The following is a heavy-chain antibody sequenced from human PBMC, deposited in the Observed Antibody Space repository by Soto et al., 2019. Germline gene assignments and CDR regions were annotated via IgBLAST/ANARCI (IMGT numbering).Heavy chain of an antibody. J-gene: IGHJ3*01. CDR3: ARLLTEGATFREDAFDL. CDR1: RYTFTSHG. V-gene: IGHV1-18*01. Sequence: QIQLMQSGGDVKTPGASLKVSCTTSRYTFTSHGIAWVRQAPGLGLEWMGWISTFNGKTDYAQKFQGRVTMTADTITSTVHMELRILRSHDTSVYYCARLLTEGATFREDAFDLWGPGTKVTVSS. CDR2: ISTFNGKT. D-gene: IGHD3-9*01.